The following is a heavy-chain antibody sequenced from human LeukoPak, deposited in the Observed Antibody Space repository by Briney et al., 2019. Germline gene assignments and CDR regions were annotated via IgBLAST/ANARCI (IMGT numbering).Heavy chain of an antibody. Sequence: GGSLRLSCAASGFTFSSYWMSWVRQAPGKGLEWVANIKKDGSEKYYVDSVKGRFTISRDNAKTSLYLQMNSLRAEDTAVYYCAKDFLEYSSWSPGPYWGQGTLVTVSS. CDR2: IKKDGSEK. V-gene: IGHV3-7*01. D-gene: IGHD6-6*01. CDR3: AKDFLEYSSWSPGPY. J-gene: IGHJ4*02. CDR1: GFTFSSYW.